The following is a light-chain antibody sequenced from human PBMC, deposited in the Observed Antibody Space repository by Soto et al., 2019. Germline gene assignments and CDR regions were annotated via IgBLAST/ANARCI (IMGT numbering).Light chain of an antibody. CDR3: SSYTSTRTHVI. Sequence: QSALTQPASVSGSPGQSITISCTATASDVGDYNYVSWFQRYPGKAPKLMIYDVSNRPSGVSNRFSGSKSGNTASLTISGLQAEDEADYYCSSYTSTRTHVIFGGGTKLT. CDR2: DVS. J-gene: IGLJ2*01. CDR1: ASDVGDYNY. V-gene: IGLV2-14*01.